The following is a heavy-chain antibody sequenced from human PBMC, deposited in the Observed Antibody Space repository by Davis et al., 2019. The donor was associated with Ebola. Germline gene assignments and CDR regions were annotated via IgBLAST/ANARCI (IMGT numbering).Heavy chain of an antibody. Sequence: SVTVSCKASGGTFRTSAIIWVRQAPGPGLEWMGGITPMFGTPNYAQKFQGRVTISADESTSTAYMELSSLRFEDTAVYYCAVGSYFYDSDGYAFWGQGTLVTVSS. CDR1: GGTFRTSA. D-gene: IGHD3-22*01. CDR2: ITPMFGTP. J-gene: IGHJ4*02. CDR3: AVGSYFYDSDGYAF. V-gene: IGHV1-69*13.